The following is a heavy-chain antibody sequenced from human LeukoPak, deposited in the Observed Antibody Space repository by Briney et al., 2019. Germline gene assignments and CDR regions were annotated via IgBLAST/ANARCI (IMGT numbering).Heavy chain of an antibody. CDR2: ISYDGSNK. J-gene: IGHJ3*02. D-gene: IGHD5-18*01. V-gene: IGHV3-30*04. CDR1: GFTFSSYA. Sequence: GGSLRLSCAASGFTFSSYAMHWVRQAPGKGLEWVAVISYDGSNKYSADSVKGRFTISRDNSKNTLYLQMNSLRADDTAVYYCAGVDAAMPDAFGIWGQGTTVTVSS. CDR3: AGVDAAMPDAFGI.